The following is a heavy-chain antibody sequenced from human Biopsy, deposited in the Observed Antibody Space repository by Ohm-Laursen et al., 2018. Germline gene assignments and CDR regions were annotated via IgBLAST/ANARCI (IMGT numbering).Heavy chain of an antibody. Sequence: ASVKASCKASGYTFTGYHVHWVRQAPGPGLEWMGWINAKTGDTNYAQKFQGRVTMTRDTSISTAYVDLSSLRSDDTAVYYCTRGGYYYDSLAYYYWFDPWGQGTLVTVSS. CDR3: TRGGYYYDSLAYYYWFDP. CDR2: INAKTGDT. CDR1: GYTFTGYH. D-gene: IGHD3-22*01. V-gene: IGHV1-2*02. J-gene: IGHJ5*02.